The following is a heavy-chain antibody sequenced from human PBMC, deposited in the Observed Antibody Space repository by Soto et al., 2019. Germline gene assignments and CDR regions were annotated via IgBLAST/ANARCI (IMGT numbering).Heavy chain of an antibody. CDR2: SSAGSGMA. J-gene: IGHJ4*02. D-gene: IGHD6-6*01. V-gene: IGHV3-23*01. CDR3: AKGISSSSGDFDY. Sequence: EVQLLESGGGLAQPGGSLRLSCAASGFTFRYYALAWVRQAPGKGLEWVSSSSAGSGMAYYANSVRGRFTMSRDISENMLYLQMNSLSADDTAVYYCAKGISSSSGDFDYWGQGTLVTVSS. CDR1: GFTFRYYA.